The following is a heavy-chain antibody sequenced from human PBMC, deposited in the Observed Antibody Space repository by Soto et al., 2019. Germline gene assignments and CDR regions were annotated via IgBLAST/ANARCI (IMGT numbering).Heavy chain of an antibody. CDR3: ARERDYFFDS. Sequence: EVQLVESGGGLVQPGGSLRLSCEASGFIFHSYSMNWVRQAQGKGLEWLSYISTTGTATYYAGSVKGRFTISRNNAKNSMDLQMNSLRAEDTAVYFCARERDYFFDSWGQGTLVTVSS. CDR2: ISTTGTAT. J-gene: IGHJ4*02. CDR1: GFIFHSYS. V-gene: IGHV3-48*01.